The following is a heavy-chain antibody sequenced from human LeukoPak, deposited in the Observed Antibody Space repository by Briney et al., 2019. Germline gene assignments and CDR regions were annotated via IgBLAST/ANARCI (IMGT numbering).Heavy chain of an antibody. J-gene: IGHJ4*02. D-gene: IGHD5-24*01. Sequence: SETLSLTCTVSGGSISYYWNWIRQPPGKGLEWIGYIYYRGNTNYNPSLKSRHTISVDTSKNQFSLKLSSVTAADTAVYYCVRDRDGFYYFDYWGQGTLVTVSS. CDR1: GGSISYY. CDR2: IYYRGNT. V-gene: IGHV4-59*03. CDR3: VRDRDGFYYFDY.